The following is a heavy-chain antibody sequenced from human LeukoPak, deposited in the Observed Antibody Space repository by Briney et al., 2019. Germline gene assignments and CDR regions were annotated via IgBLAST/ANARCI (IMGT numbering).Heavy chain of an antibody. CDR1: GDSISSSNY. CDR2: IYHAGST. CDR3: ARADTVHRWFDP. V-gene: IGHV4-4*02. D-gene: IGHD5-18*01. J-gene: IGHJ5*02. Sequence: SETLSLTCAVSGDSISSSNYWSWVRQPPGKGLEWIGEIYHAGSTNYNPSLKSRVTMSVDTSKNQFSLKLSSATAADTAVYYCARADTVHRWFDPWGQGTLVTVSS.